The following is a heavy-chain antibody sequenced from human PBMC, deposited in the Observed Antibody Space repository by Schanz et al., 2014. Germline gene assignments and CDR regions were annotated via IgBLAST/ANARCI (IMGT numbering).Heavy chain of an antibody. CDR1: GYTFTSYG. J-gene: IGHJ4*02. V-gene: IGHV1-18*01. CDR2: INPNTGGT. CDR3: AGAFDSSGYYFDY. D-gene: IGHD3-22*01. Sequence: QVQLVQSGAEVKKPGASVKVSCKASGYTFTSYGINWVRQAPGQGLEWMGWINPNTGGTNFAQKFQGWVTVTSDTSTSTVYMELSGLRSEDTAVYYCAGAFDSSGYYFDYWGQGTLVTVSS.